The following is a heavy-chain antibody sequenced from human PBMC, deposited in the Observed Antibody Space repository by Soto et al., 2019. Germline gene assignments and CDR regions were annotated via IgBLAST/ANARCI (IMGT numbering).Heavy chain of an antibody. Sequence: PVGSLRRSCAASGFTFSSYGMHWVRQAPGKGLEWVAVISYDGSNKYYADSVKGRFTISGDNSKNTLYLQMNSLRAEDTAVYYCAKVRGLAAAVDYWGQGTLVTVSS. J-gene: IGHJ4*02. V-gene: IGHV3-30*18. D-gene: IGHD6-13*01. CDR2: ISYDGSNK. CDR1: GFTFSSYG. CDR3: AKVRGLAAAVDY.